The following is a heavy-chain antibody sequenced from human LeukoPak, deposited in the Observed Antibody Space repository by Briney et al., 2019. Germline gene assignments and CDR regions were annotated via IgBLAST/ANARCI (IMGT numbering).Heavy chain of an antibody. J-gene: IGHJ4*02. D-gene: IGHD6-13*01. CDR2: IYYSGST. CDR3: ARDRYSSSWYPHYFDY. Sequence: SETLSLTCTVSGGSISSYYWSWIRQPPGKGLEWIGSIYYSGSTYYNPSLKSRVTISVDTSKNQFSLKLSSVTAADTAVYYCARDRYSSSWYPHYFDYWGQGTLVTVSS. CDR1: GGSISSYY. V-gene: IGHV4-59*12.